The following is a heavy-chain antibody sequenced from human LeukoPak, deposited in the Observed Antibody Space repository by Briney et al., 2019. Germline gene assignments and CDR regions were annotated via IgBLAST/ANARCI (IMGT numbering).Heavy chain of an antibody. CDR3: AKDLWSSSLSVLSELDY. CDR2: ISYDGSNK. Sequence: GGSLRLSCAASGFTFGSYGMHWVRQAPGKGLEWVAVISYDGSNKYYADSVKGRFTISRDNSKNTLYPQMNSLRAEDTAVYYCAKDLWSSSLSVLSELDYWGQGTLVTVSS. D-gene: IGHD6-6*01. CDR1: GFTFGSYG. V-gene: IGHV3-30*18. J-gene: IGHJ4*02.